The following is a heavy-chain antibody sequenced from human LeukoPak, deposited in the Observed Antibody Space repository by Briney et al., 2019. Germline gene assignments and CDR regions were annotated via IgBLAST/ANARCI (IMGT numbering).Heavy chain of an antibody. V-gene: IGHV3-21*01. Sequence: PGGSLRLSCAASGFTFSSYSMNWVRQAPGKGLEWVSSISSSRSYIYYADSVKSRFTISRDNAKSTLYLQMNSLRAADTAVYYCARVGQAGGYDFGTFDYWGQGTLVTVSS. CDR3: ARVGQAGGYDFGTFDY. J-gene: IGHJ4*02. CDR1: GFTFSSYS. CDR2: ISSSRSYI. D-gene: IGHD5-12*01.